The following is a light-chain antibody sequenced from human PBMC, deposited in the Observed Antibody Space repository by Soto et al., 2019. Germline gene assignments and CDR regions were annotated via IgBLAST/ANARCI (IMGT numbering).Light chain of an antibody. J-gene: IGKJ4*01. Sequence: EIVLTQSPGTLSLSPGERATLSCRASQSVITYLGWYQQKPGQAPRLLISDASSRATGIPDRFSGSGSGTDFTLTISRLEPEDFAVYYCQQYGSSPLTFGGGTKVDIK. CDR3: QQYGSSPLT. V-gene: IGKV3-20*01. CDR1: QSVITY. CDR2: DAS.